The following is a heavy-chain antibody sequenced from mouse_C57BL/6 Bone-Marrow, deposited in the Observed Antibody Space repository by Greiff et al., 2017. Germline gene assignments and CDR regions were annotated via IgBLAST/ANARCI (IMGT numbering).Heavy chain of an antibody. CDR2: ISSGGDYI. CDR1: GFTFSSYA. J-gene: IGHJ2*01. V-gene: IGHV5-9-1*02. CDR3: TRDGGLLSFDY. D-gene: IGHD2-10*01. Sequence: EVQLVESGEGLVKPGGSLKLSCAASGFTFSSYAMSWVRQTPEKRLEWVAYISSGGDYIYYADTVKGRVTIYRDNARNTLYLQMSSLKSEDTAMYYCTRDGGLLSFDYWGQGTTLTVSS.